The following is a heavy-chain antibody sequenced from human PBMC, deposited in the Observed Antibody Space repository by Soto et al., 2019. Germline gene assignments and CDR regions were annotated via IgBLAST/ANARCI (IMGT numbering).Heavy chain of an antibody. V-gene: IGHV4-31*01. CDR2: IYYSGST. D-gene: IGHD3-22*01. Sequence: QVQLQESGPGLVKPSQTLSLTCTVSGGSISSGGYYWSWIRQHPGKGLEWIGYIYYSGSTYYNPPPMRLVTISVVTSNNQFSLKLSSVTAADTAVYYCSRIATYYYDCSCYYPHFDYCFQGTLVTVSS. CDR3: SRIATYYYDCSCYYPHFDY. J-gene: IGHJ4*02. CDR1: GGSISSGGYY.